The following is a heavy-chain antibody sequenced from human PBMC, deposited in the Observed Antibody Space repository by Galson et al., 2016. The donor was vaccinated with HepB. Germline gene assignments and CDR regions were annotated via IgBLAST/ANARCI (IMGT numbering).Heavy chain of an antibody. CDR2: IYHSGSSGST. J-gene: IGHJ6*02. V-gene: IGHV4-59*01. Sequence: SETLSLTCIVSGGSISSYYWSWIRQPPGRGLEWIGYIYHSGSSGSTNYNPSLQSRVTMSIDTSKDEFSLRLSSVTDADTAMYYCARDVWQEMGSRAWYSYGMDVWGQGTTVTVSS. CDR1: GGSISSYY. CDR3: ARDVWQEMGSRAWYSYGMDV. D-gene: IGHD2-2*01.